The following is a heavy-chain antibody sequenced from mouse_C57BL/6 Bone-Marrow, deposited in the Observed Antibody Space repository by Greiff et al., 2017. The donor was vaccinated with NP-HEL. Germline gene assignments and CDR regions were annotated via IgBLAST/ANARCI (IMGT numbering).Heavy chain of an antibody. V-gene: IGHV1-7*01. CDR3: ARDRASTGTRAMDY. J-gene: IGHJ4*01. Sequence: QVQLQQSGAELAKPGASVKLSCKASGYTFPRYWLHWVKQRPGPGLSWIGYINPSSGYTKYNQKFKDKATLTADKSSSTAYMQLSSLTYEESAVYYCARDRASTGTRAMDYWGQGTSVTVSS. D-gene: IGHD4-1*02. CDR2: INPSSGYT. CDR1: GYTFPRYW.